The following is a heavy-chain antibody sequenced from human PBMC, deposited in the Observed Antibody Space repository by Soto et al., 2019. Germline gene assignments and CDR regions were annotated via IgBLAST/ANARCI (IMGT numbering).Heavy chain of an antibody. CDR1: GGSVSSGSYY. V-gene: IGHV3-11*01. CDR3: ARWHRKDTGNYFYFDY. D-gene: IGHD1-26*01. J-gene: IGHJ4*02. CDR2: ISISGNSI. Sequence: LSLTCTVSGGSVSSGSYYWSWIRQAPGRGLEWVSYISISGNSIYYADSVQGRFTISRDNVKNSLYLQMSGLRAEDTAVYYCARWHRKDTGNYFYFDYWGQGTLVTVSS.